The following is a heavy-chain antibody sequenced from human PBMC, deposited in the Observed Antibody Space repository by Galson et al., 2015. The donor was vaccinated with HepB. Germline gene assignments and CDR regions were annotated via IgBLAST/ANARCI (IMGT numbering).Heavy chain of an antibody. D-gene: IGHD6-13*01. V-gene: IGHV3-74*01. Sequence: SLRLSCAASGFTFSNYWMHWVRQAPGKGLVWVSRINSDGTYITYAESVKGRFTISRDNAKNTLYLQMNSPRAEDTALYYCARTRGAAAGIFDYWGQGSLVTVSS. CDR2: INSDGTYI. CDR3: ARTRGAAAGIFDY. CDR1: GFTFSNYW. J-gene: IGHJ4*02.